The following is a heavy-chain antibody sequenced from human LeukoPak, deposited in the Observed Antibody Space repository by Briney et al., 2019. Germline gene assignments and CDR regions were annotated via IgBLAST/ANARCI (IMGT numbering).Heavy chain of an antibody. CDR2: VSYDGSKK. V-gene: IGHV3-30*18. J-gene: IGHJ4*02. Sequence: GGSQRLSCAASGFTLKRYGMHWVREARGKGGEGVGLVSYDGSKKYYADSVKGRFTISRDNSKNTLDLRMNTLRLQDTAVYYCAKDQVEMPTITNFDYWGQGTLVTVSS. CDR1: GFTLKRYG. CDR3: AKDQVEMPTITNFDY. D-gene: IGHD5-24*01.